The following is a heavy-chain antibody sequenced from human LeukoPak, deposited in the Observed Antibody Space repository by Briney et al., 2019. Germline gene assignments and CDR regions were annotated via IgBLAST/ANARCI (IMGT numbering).Heavy chain of an antibody. CDR1: GFTFSSYG. CDR2: ISYDGSNK. CDR3: ARPVLRYFDWLTVDY. V-gene: IGHV3-30*03. D-gene: IGHD3-9*01. J-gene: IGHJ4*02. Sequence: PGRSLRLSCAASGFTFSSYGMHWVRQAPGKGLEWVAVISYDGSNKYYADSVKGRFTISRDNSKNTLYLQMNSLRAEDTAVYYCARPVLRYFDWLTVDYWGQGTLVTVSS.